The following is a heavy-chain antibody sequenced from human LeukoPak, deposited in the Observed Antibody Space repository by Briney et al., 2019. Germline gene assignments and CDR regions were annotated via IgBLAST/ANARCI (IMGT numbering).Heavy chain of an antibody. D-gene: IGHD4-17*01. Sequence: GGSLRLSCAASGFTFSSYWMSWVRQAPGKGREWVANIKQDGSEKYYVDSVRGRFTISRDNAKNSLYLQMDSLRAEHAAVYYCARDTYGDFIYYYYYGMDVWGKGTTVTVSS. J-gene: IGHJ6*04. CDR2: IKQDGSEK. V-gene: IGHV3-7*03. CDR3: ARDTYGDFIYYYYYGMDV. CDR1: GFTFSSYW.